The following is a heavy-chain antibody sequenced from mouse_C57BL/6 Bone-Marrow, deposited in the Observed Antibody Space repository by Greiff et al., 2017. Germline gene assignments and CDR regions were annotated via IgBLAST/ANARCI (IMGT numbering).Heavy chain of an antibody. Sequence: QVQLQQPGAELVMPGASVKLSCKASGYTFTSYWMHWVKQRPGQGLEWIGEIDPSDSYTNYNQKFKGKSTLTVDKSSSTAYMQLSSLTSEDSAVYYCARRADGYYGYWGQGTTLTVAS. CDR3: ARRADGYYGY. CDR2: IDPSDSYT. CDR1: GYTFTSYW. D-gene: IGHD2-3*01. J-gene: IGHJ2*01. V-gene: IGHV1-69*01.